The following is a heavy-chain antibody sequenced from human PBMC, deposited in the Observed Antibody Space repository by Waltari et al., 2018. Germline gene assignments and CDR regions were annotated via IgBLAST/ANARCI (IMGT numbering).Heavy chain of an antibody. CDR2: LYTSGST. J-gene: IGHJ6*02. D-gene: IGHD3-10*01. V-gene: IGHV4-4*07. CDR3: AKERVTGDYYYYGMDV. Sequence: QVQLQESGPGLVKPSETLSLTCTVSGGSINSYYWSWIRQPAWKGLVWIGLLYTSGSTNYNPSLKIRVTMSVDTSKNQFSLKLSAVTAADTAVYYCAKERVTGDYYYYGMDVWGQGTTVTVSS. CDR1: GGSINSYY.